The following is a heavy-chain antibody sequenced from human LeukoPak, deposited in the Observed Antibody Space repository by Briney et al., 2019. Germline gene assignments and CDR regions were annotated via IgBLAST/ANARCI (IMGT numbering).Heavy chain of an antibody. J-gene: IGHJ5*02. D-gene: IGHD1-26*01. CDR1: GFTVSSNE. V-gene: IGHV3-38-3*01. CDR2: ISGGST. CDR3: AKGREAYSGSYTPFDP. Sequence: GGSLRLSCAASGFTVSSNEMSWVRQTPGKGLEWVSSISGGSTYYADSVKGRFTISRDSSKNTLYLQMNSLRAEDTAVYYCAKGREAYSGSYTPFDPWGQGTLVTVSS.